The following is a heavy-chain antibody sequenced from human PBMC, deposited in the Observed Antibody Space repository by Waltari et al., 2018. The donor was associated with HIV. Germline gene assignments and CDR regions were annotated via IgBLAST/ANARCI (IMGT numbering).Heavy chain of an antibody. D-gene: IGHD3-22*01. V-gene: IGHV1-8*02. CDR1: GYTFINFY. Sequence: QVYLVQSGPEVKRPGASVKISCKAYGYTFINFYVNWVRQAAGQGPEWLGWMNPNSGNTASPYIFEERVTMTTDVSTATAYMEMSGLTPEDTAIYYCARNSSAKGNRYFYYGLDVWGQGTPVTV. CDR3: ARNSSAKGNRYFYYGLDV. J-gene: IGHJ6*02. CDR2: MNPNSGNT.